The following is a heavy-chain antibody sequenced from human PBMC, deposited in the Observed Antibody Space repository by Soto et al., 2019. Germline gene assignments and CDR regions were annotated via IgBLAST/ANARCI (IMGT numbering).Heavy chain of an antibody. J-gene: IGHJ4*02. V-gene: IGHV3-74*01. Sequence: GSRRPSCLGSEFTFSSSWRHWVRQGPGKGLVWVSLINSDGSSTNYADSVKGRFNTSRDNAKNMLYLQMNSMRDEDTALYYCVTGWSDYWGQGTMVPVSS. D-gene: IGHD2-15*01. CDR3: VTGWSDY. CDR2: INSDGSST. CDR1: EFTFSSSW.